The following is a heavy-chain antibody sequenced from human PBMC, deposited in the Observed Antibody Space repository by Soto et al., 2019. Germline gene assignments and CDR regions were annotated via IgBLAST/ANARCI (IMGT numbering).Heavy chain of an antibody. V-gene: IGHV3-30*04. CDR3: AREAQIAVVGTSGAFDI. J-gene: IGHJ3*02. CDR2: TSYDGRNK. Sequence: QVQLVESGGGVVQPGRSLRLSCAASGFTFSNFAMHWVRQAPGKGLEWVAVTSYDGRNKYYADSVKGRFTISRDNSKNTLYLQMNSLRAEDTAVYYCAREAQIAVVGTSGAFDIWGQGTMVTVSS. D-gene: IGHD6-19*01. CDR1: GFTFSNFA.